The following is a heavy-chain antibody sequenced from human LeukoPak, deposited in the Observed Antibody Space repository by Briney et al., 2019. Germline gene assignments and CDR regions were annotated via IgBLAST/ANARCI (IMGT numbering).Heavy chain of an antibody. CDR3: ARVPGGTATYYFDY. D-gene: IGHD1-26*01. CDR2: IYHSGST. CDR1: GGSISSSNW. V-gene: IGHV4-4*02. J-gene: IGHJ4*02. Sequence: SETLSLTCAVSGGSISSSNWWSWVRQPPGKGLEWIGEIYHSGSTNYNPSLKSRVTISVDKSKNQSSLKLSSVTAADTAVYYCARVPGGTATYYFDYWGQGTLVTVSS.